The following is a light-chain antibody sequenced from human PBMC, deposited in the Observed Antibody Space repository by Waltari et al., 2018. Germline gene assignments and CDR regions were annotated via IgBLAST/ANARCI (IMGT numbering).Light chain of an antibody. V-gene: IGKV3-20*01. J-gene: IGKJ4*01. CDR3: QQYDGSILT. CDR1: QTINHNF. Sequence: IVLTQSPDTLSLSPGQRATLSCSASQTINHNFLVWYQQKPGQAPRLLIHGASSRATGFPDRFSGSGSGTDFTLTISRLEPEDVAVYYCQQYDGSILTFGGGTKVEI. CDR2: GAS.